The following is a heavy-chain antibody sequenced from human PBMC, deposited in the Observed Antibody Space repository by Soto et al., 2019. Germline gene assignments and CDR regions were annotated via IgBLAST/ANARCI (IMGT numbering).Heavy chain of an antibody. D-gene: IGHD6-13*01. CDR2: INPNSGGT. CDR3: ARARDSSSWSVPDAFDI. Sequence: ASVKVSCKASGYTFTDYYMHWVRQAPGQGLEWMGWINPNSGGTNYAQKFQGWVTMTRDTSISTAYMELSRLRSDDTAVYYCARARDSSSWSVPDAFDIWGQGTMVTVSS. J-gene: IGHJ3*02. V-gene: IGHV1-2*04. CDR1: GYTFTDYY.